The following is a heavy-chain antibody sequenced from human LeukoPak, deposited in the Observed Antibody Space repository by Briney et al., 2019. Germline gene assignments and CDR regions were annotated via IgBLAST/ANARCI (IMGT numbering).Heavy chain of an antibody. Sequence: SETLSLTCTVSGGSISSYYWSWIRQPPGKGLEWIGYIYCSGSTNYNPSLKSRVTISVDTSKNQFSLKLSSVTAADTAVYYCARLDGDYWYFDLWGRGTLVTVSS. CDR1: GGSISSYY. J-gene: IGHJ2*01. V-gene: IGHV4-59*08. D-gene: IGHD4-17*01. CDR3: ARLDGDYWYFDL. CDR2: IYCSGST.